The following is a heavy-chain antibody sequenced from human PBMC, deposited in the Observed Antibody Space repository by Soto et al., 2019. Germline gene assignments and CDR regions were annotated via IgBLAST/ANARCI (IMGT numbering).Heavy chain of an antibody. D-gene: IGHD3-22*01. CDR1: GFTFSSYA. CDR2: ISGSGGST. V-gene: IGHV3-23*01. Sequence: HPGGSLRLSCAASGFTFSSYAMSWVRQAPGKGLEWVSAISGSGGSTYYADSVKGRFTISRDNSKNTLYLQMNSLRAEDTAVYYCAKGNYYDGSGYYGPPWFDPWGQGTLVTVSS. J-gene: IGHJ5*02. CDR3: AKGNYYDGSGYYGPPWFDP.